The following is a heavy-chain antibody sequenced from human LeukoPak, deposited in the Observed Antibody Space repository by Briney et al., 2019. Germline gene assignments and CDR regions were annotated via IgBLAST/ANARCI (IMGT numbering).Heavy chain of an antibody. V-gene: IGHV3-23*01. Sequence: GGSLRLSCAASGFTFSSYAMNWVRQAPGKGLEWVSAISGSGGSTYYADSVKGRFTISRDNSKNTLYLQMNSLRAEDTAVYYCAKNTQYSGYYDCWGQGTLVAVSS. CDR2: ISGSGGST. CDR1: GFTFSSYA. J-gene: IGHJ4*02. CDR3: AKNTQYSGYYDC. D-gene: IGHD6-6*01.